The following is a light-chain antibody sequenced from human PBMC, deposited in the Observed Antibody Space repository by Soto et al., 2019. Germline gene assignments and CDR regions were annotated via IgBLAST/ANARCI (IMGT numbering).Light chain of an antibody. CDR3: QQYGDSPLT. CDR2: GAS. CDR1: QTIGNK. V-gene: IGKV3-15*01. Sequence: DIVLAQTQATLSVSAGERVTIYCRATQTIGNKLAWYLQRPGQAPRLLMYGASTRATDIPARFSGSGSGTEFTLTITGLQSEDCAVCNCQQYGDSPLTFGGGTRWIS. J-gene: IGKJ4*01.